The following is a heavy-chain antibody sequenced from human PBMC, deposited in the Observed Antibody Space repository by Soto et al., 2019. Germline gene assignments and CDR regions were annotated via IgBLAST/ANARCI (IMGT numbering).Heavy chain of an antibody. J-gene: IGHJ3*02. V-gene: IGHV3-7*01. CDR3: ARDQEGYSYGYNDAFDI. Sequence: GGSLRLSCAASGFTFSSYWMSWVRQAPGKGLEWVANIKQDGSEKYYVDSVKGRFTISRDNAKNSLYLQMNSLRAEDTAVYYCARDQEGYSYGYNDAFDIWGQGTMVTVSS. D-gene: IGHD5-18*01. CDR2: IKQDGSEK. CDR1: GFTFSSYW.